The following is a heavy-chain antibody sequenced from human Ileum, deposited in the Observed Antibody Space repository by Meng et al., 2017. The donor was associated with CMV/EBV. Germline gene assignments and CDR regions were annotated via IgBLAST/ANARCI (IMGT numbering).Heavy chain of an antibody. CDR1: GDSVPSNSAA. J-gene: IGHJ3*02. CDR2: TYYRSKWYN. V-gene: IGHV6-1*01. CDR3: ARGYYDSSGYFFGAFDI. D-gene: IGHD3-22*01. Sequence: SQTFSLTCAISGDSVPSNSAAWNRIRQSPSRGLEWLGRTYYRSKWYNDYAVSVKSRITINPDTSKNQFSLQLNSVTPEDTAVYYCARGYYDSSGYFFGAFDIWGQGTMVTVSS.